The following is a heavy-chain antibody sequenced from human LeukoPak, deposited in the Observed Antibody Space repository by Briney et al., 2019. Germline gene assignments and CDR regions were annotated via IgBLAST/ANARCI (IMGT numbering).Heavy chain of an antibody. D-gene: IGHD3-22*01. CDR1: GFTFSYYS. CDR2: ISYSGITI. Sequence: PGGSLRLSCEASGFTFSYYSMSWIRQAPGKGLEWVSYISYSGITIYYADSVKGRFTISRDNAKTSLFLQMDSLRAEHTAVYYCASGSAYCDSSGYYWGRFAYWGQGTLVTVSS. CDR3: ASGSAYCDSSGYYWGRFAY. V-gene: IGHV3-11*01. J-gene: IGHJ4*02.